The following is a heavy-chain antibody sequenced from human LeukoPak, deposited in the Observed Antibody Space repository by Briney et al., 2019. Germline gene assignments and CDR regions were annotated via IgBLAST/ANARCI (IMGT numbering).Heavy chain of an antibody. J-gene: IGHJ4*02. CDR2: ISYDGSNK. Sequence: GGSLRLSCAASGFTFSSYAMHWVRQAPGKGLEWVAVISYDGSNKYYADSVKGRFTISRDNSKNTLYLQMNSLRAEDTAVYYCAKTLWSSGYTFDYWGQGTLVTVSS. CDR3: AKTLWSSGYTFDY. CDR1: GFTFSSYA. V-gene: IGHV3-30*04. D-gene: IGHD3-22*01.